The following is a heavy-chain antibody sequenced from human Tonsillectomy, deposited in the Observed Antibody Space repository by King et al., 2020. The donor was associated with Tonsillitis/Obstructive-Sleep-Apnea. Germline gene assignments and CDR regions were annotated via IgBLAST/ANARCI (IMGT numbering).Heavy chain of an antibody. J-gene: IGHJ4*02. CDR1: GYTFTSYG. V-gene: IGHV1-18*01. CDR2: ISAYNGNT. CDR3: ARYWPMTTGARQPWSPSPRVADDY. Sequence: QLVQSGAEVKKPGVSVKVSCKASGYTFTSYGISWVRQAPGQGLEWMGWISAYNGNTNYAQKLQGRVTMTTDTSTSTAYMELRSLRSDDTAVYYCARYWPMTTGARQPWSPSPRVADDYWGQGTLVTVSS. D-gene: IGHD4-11*01.